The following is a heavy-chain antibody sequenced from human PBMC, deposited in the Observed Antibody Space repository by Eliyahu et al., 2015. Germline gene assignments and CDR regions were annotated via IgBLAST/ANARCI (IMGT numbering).Heavy chain of an antibody. V-gene: IGHV4-34*01. Sequence: QVQLQQWGAGLLKPSETLSLTCAVYGGSFSGYYWSWIRQPPGKGLEWIGEINHSGSTNYNPSLKSRVTISVDTSKNQFSLKLSSVTAADTAVYYCARGFVVAAAGTLCAFDIWGQGTMVTVSS. D-gene: IGHD6-13*01. J-gene: IGHJ3*02. CDR1: GGSFSGYY. CDR2: INHSGST. CDR3: ARGFVVAAAGTLCAFDI.